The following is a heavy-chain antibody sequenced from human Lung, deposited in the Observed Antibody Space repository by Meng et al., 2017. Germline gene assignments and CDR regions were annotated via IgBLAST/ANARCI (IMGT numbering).Heavy chain of an antibody. CDR3: ARGQKGYFDL. Sequence: ESCRGLLKSSQTLSLTCTVSGGSISSSNYYWSWIRQPPGKGLEWSGHIYNSGSTYYTPSLKSRITISVDTSKNQFSLKLSSVTAADTAVYYCARGQKGYFDLWGRGTLVTVSS. CDR1: GGSISSSNYY. J-gene: IGHJ2*01. V-gene: IGHV4-30-4*01. CDR2: IYNSGST.